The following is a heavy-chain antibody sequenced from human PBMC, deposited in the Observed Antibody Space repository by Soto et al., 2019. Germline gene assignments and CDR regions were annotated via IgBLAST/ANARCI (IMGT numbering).Heavy chain of an antibody. D-gene: IGHD6-19*01. V-gene: IGHV3-23*01. CDR3: ATVPPLQQWLVRGNAFDI. Sequence: EVQLLESGGGLVQPGGSLRLSCAASGFTFSSYAMSWVRQAPGKGLEWVSAISGSGGSTYYADSVKGRFTISRDNSKNTLYLQMNSLRAEEPVVYYSATVPPLQQWLVRGNAFDIWGQGTMVTVYS. J-gene: IGHJ3*02. CDR2: ISGSGGST. CDR1: GFTFSSYA.